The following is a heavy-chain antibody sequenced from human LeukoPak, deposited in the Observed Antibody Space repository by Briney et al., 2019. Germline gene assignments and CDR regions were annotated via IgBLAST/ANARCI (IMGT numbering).Heavy chain of an antibody. V-gene: IGHV4-59*08. CDR1: GGSISSYY. Sequence: SETLSLTCTVSGGSISSYYWSWIRQPPGKGLEWIGYIYYSGSTNYNPSPKSRVTISVDTSKNQFSLKLSSVTAADTAVYYCAGQTLYYDILTGYYNWGQGTLVTVSS. CDR3: AGQTLYYDILTGYYN. D-gene: IGHD3-9*01. CDR2: IYYSGST. J-gene: IGHJ4*02.